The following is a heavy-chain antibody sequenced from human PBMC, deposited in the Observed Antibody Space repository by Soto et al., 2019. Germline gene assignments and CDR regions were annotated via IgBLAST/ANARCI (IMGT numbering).Heavy chain of an antibody. CDR1: GFTFSSYA. V-gene: IGHV3-23*01. J-gene: IGHJ6*02. CDR2: ISGSGGST. CDR3: AKDKVPSGLHGIAVADYYYYGMDV. Sequence: EVQLLESGGGLVQPGGSLRLSCAASGFTFSSYAMSWVRQAPGKGLEWVSAISGSGGSTYYADSVKGRFTISRDNSKNTLYLQMNSLRAEDTAVYYCAKDKVPSGLHGIAVADYYYYGMDVWGQGTTVTVSS. D-gene: IGHD6-19*01.